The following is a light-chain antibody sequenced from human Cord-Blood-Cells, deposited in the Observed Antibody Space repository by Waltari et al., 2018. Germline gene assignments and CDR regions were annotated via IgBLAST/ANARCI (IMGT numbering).Light chain of an antibody. CDR1: SSDVGGYNY. CDR3: SSYTSSSTWV. V-gene: IGLV2-14*01. J-gene: IGLJ3*02. Sequence: QSALTQPAPVSGSPGQSLTLSCTGTSSDVGGYNYVSWSQQHPGKAPKLMIYDVSKRPSGVSNRFSGSKSGNTASLTISGLQAEDEADYYCSSYTSSSTWVFGGGTKLTVL. CDR2: DVS.